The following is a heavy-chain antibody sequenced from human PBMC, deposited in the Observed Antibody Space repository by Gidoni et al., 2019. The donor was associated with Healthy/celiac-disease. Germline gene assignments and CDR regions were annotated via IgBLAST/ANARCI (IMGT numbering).Heavy chain of an antibody. Sequence: EVQLFESGGGLVLPGGSLRLSCAASGFPFSSYAMSWVRQAPGKGLEWVSAISGSGGSTYYADSVKGRFTISRDNSKNTLYLQMNSLRAEDTAVYYCAKDQLPHPLYAMGYFQHWGQGTLVTVSS. D-gene: IGHD2-8*01. CDR3: AKDQLPHPLYAMGYFQH. CDR2: ISGSGGST. J-gene: IGHJ1*01. CDR1: GFPFSSYA. V-gene: IGHV3-23*01.